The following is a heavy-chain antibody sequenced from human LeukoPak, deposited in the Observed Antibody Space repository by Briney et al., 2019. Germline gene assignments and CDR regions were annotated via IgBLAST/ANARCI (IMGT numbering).Heavy chain of an antibody. CDR1: GFTFSMSA. CDR3: AKAGLYYDGSEHVYYFDS. D-gene: IGHD3-22*01. V-gene: IGHV3-23*01. CDR2: IIYSGGAT. J-gene: IGHJ4*02. Sequence: GGSLRLSCAASGFTFSMSAMTWVRQGPGTGLEFVASIIYSGGATYYADSVKGRFTISRDNSKNTLYLQMNSLRAEDTALYYCAKAGLYYDGSEHVYYFDSWGQGTLVTVSS.